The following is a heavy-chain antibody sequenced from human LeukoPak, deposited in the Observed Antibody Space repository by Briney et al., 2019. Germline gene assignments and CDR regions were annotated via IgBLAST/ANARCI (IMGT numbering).Heavy chain of an antibody. V-gene: IGHV3-23*01. CDR2: ISGSGSST. D-gene: IGHD3-10*01. Sequence: PVGALRLSCEASGFTFSDYYMSWVRQAPGKGLEWVSAISGSGSSTYYADSVKGRFTISRDNSKNTLYLQMNSLRAKDTAVYYCAKDPSLWFGELLLGIPDYWGQGTLVTVSS. J-gene: IGHJ4*02. CDR3: AKDPSLWFGELLLGIPDY. CDR1: GFTFSDYY.